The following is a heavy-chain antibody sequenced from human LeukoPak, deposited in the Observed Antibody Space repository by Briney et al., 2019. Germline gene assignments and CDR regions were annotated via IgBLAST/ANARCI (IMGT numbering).Heavy chain of an antibody. CDR2: MNPNSGNT. CDR3: ARKITYYYGSGSYYKGDAFDI. CDR1: GYTFTSYD. Sequence: ASVKVSCKASGYTFTSYDINWVRQATGQGLEWMGWMNPNSGNTGDAQKFQGRVTMTRNTSISTAYMELSSLRSEDTAVYYCARKITYYYGSGSYYKGDAFDIWGQGTMVTVSS. V-gene: IGHV1-8*01. D-gene: IGHD3-10*01. J-gene: IGHJ3*02.